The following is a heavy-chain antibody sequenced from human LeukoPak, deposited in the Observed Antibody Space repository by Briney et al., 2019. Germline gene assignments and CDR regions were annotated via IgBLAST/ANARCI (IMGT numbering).Heavy chain of an antibody. CDR2: IYSGGNT. CDR1: GFTVSSNY. CDR3: ASRGDGGRSFDY. V-gene: IGHV3-53*01. Sequence: PGGSLRLSCAASGFTVSSNYLSWVRQAPGKGLECVSVIYSGGNTYYADSVKGRFTISRDNSKNTLFLQMNSLRAEDTAVYYCASRGDGGRSFDYWGQGTLVTVSS. D-gene: IGHD4-23*01. J-gene: IGHJ4*02.